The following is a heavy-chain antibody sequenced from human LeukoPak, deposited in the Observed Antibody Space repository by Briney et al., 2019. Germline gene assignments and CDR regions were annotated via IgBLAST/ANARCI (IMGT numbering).Heavy chain of an antibody. CDR2: INWSGST. CDR1: GLGLGHLSYY. V-gene: IGHV4-39*01. D-gene: IGHD4-17*01. J-gene: IGHJ2*01. CDR3: GRLDDRDFGDRGYLDL. Sequence: SSETVSLPCTVSGLGLGHLSYYWGWIRQPPGKGLEWIGSINWSGSTTYNSSLKSRVSLSIDMSKNQVSLRLTSATAADTAVYYCGRLDDRDFGDRGYLDLWGRGTLVTVSS.